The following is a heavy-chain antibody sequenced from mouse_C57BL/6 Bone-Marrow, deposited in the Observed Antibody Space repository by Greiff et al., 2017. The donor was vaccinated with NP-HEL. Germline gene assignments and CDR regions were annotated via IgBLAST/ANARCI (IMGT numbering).Heavy chain of an antibody. CDR3: TTRGGRNYLDY. CDR2: IDPDNGDT. V-gene: IGHV14-4*01. J-gene: IGHJ2*01. Sequence: EVQLQQSGAELVRPGASVKLSCTASGFNIKDDYMHWVKQRPEQGLEWIGWIDPDNGDTEYASKFQGKATITADTSSNTAYLQLSSLTSEDTAVYYCTTRGGRNYLDYWGQGTTLTVSS. CDR1: GFNIKDDY.